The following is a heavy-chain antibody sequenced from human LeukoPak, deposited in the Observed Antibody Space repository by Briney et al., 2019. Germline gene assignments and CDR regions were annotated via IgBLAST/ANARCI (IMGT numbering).Heavy chain of an antibody. CDR2: ISSSGSTK. CDR3: ARDLYYDGSGGDL. CDR1: GFTFSSYE. V-gene: IGHV3-48*03. J-gene: IGHJ2*01. Sequence: GGSLRLSCAASGFTFSSYEMNWVRQTPGKGLEWVSYISSSGSTKNYADSVKGRFTISRDNAKKSLYLQMNSLRAEDTAVYYCARDLYYDGSGGDLWGRGTLVTVSS. D-gene: IGHD3-22*01.